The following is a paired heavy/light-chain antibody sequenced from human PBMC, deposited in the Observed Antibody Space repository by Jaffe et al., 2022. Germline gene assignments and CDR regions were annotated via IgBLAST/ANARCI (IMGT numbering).Light chain of an antibody. CDR3: CSYAGSSTFKV. CDR2: EGS. CDR1: SSDVGSYNL. V-gene: IGLV2-23*03. Sequence: QSALTQPASVSGSPGQSITISCTGTSSDVGSYNLVSWYQQHPGKAPKLMIYEGSKRPSGVSNRFSGSKSGNTASLTISGLQAEDEADYYCCSYAGSSTFKVFGGGTKLTVL. J-gene: IGLJ3*02.
Heavy chain of an antibody. Sequence: QVQLQQWGAGLLKPSETLSLTCAVYGGSFSGYYWSWIRQPPGKGLEWIGEINHSGSTNYNPSLKSRVTISVDTSKNQFSLKLSSVTAADTAVYYCARGGRYDYVWGSYRILNQFDYWGQGTLVTVSS. J-gene: IGHJ4*02. CDR1: GGSFSGYY. D-gene: IGHD3-16*02. CDR3: ARGGRYDYVWGSYRILNQFDY. CDR2: INHSGST. V-gene: IGHV4-34*01.